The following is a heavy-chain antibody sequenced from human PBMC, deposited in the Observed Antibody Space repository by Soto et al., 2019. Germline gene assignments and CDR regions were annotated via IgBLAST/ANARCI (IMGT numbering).Heavy chain of an antibody. Sequence: SETLSLTCTVSGGSVSSGSYYWSWIRQPPGKGLEWIGYIYYSGSTNYNPSLKSRVTISVDTSKNQFSLKLSSVTAADTAVYYCARTVPLTFGGVIGYPDAIGYWGQGTLVTVSS. V-gene: IGHV4-61*01. J-gene: IGHJ4*02. CDR2: IYYSGST. CDR3: ARTVPLTFGGVIGYPDAIGY. CDR1: GGSVSSGSYY. D-gene: IGHD3-16*02.